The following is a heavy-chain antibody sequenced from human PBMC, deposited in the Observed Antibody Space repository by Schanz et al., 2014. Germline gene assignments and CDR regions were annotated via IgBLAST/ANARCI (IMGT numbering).Heavy chain of an antibody. V-gene: IGHV3-33*08. CDR2: IWYDGSNK. Sequence: VQLVESGGGLVQPGGSLRLSCAASGFTFSTYWMSWVRQAPGKGLEWVAVIWYDGSNKDYADSVKGRFTISRDNSKNTLYLQMNSLRAEDAAVYRCARDKNYDDSAEYGMDVWGQGTTVTVSS. D-gene: IGHD3-22*01. CDR1: GFTFSTYW. CDR3: ARDKNYDDSAEYGMDV. J-gene: IGHJ6*02.